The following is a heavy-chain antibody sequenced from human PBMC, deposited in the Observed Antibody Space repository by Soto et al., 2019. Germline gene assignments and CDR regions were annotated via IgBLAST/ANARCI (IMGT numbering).Heavy chain of an antibody. Sequence: ASVKVSCKASGYTFTSYGISWVRQAPGQGLEWMGWISAYNGNTNYAQKLQGRVTMTTDTSTSTAYMELKSLRSDDTAVYYCARDPETYYYGSGSYYYSYYGMDVWGQGTTVTVSS. CDR2: ISAYNGNT. J-gene: IGHJ6*02. D-gene: IGHD3-10*01. CDR1: GYTFTSYG. CDR3: ARDPETYYYGSGSYYYSYYGMDV. V-gene: IGHV1-18*04.